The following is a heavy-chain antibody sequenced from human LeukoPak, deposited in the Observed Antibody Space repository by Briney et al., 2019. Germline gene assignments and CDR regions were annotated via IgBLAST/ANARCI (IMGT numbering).Heavy chain of an antibody. D-gene: IGHD3-22*01. CDR2: IGWNSGSI. CDR3: AKGLLPYDSSAIPG. V-gene: IGHV3-9*01. J-gene: IGHJ4*02. Sequence: GGSLRLSCAASGFTFDDYAMHWVRQAPGKGLEWVSGIGWNSGSIGYADSVKGRFTISRDNAKNSLYLQMNSLRAEDTALYYCAKGLLPYDSSAIPGWGQGTLVTVSS. CDR1: GFTFDDYA.